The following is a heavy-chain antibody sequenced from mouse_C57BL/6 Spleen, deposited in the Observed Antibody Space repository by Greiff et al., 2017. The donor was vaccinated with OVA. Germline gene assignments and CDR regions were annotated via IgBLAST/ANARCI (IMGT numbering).Heavy chain of an antibody. CDR1: GFSLTSYG. J-gene: IGHJ4*01. CDR3: ARLYGEGYAMDY. CDR2: IWSDGST. V-gene: IGHV2-6*03. Sequence: VKLQESGPGLVAPSQSLSITCTVSGFSLTSYGVHWVRQPPGKGLEWLVVIWSDGSTTYNSALKSRLSISKDNSKSQVFLKMNSLQTDDTAMYYCARLYGEGYAMDYWGQGTSVTVSS. D-gene: IGHD1-1*02.